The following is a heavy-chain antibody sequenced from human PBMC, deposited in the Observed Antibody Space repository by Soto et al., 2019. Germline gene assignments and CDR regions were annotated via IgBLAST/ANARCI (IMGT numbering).Heavy chain of an antibody. CDR1: GYTFTSYD. J-gene: IGHJ6*02. CDR2: MNPNSGNT. Sequence: ASVKFSCTASGYTFTSYDINWVRQATGQGLEWMGWMNPNSGNTGYAQKFQGRVTMTRNTSISTAYMELSSLRSEDTAVYYCARGGVLGLWYYYYGMDVWGQGTTVTVSS. V-gene: IGHV1-8*01. CDR3: ARGGVLGLWYYYYGMDV. D-gene: IGHD3-10*01.